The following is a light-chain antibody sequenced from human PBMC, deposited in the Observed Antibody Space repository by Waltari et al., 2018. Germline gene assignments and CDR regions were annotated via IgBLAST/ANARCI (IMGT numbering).Light chain of an antibody. CDR2: QDT. V-gene: IGLV3-1*01. Sequence: SYELTQPPSVSVSPGQTASIPCSGDILGNKYASWYQQKPGKSPLLVIYQDTNRPPGVPERFSGSKSGNAATLTISGTQAMDEADYYCQALGTGAWVFGGGTKLTVL. CDR1: ILGNKY. CDR3: QALGTGAWV. J-gene: IGLJ3*02.